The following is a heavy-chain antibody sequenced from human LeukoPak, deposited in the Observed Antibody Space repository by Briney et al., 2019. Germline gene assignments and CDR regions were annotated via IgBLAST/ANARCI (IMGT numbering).Heavy chain of an antibody. V-gene: IGHV1-2*02. Sequence: GASVKVSCKASGYTFTGYYMHWVRQAPGQGLEWMGWINPNSGGTNNAQKFQGRVTLTRDTSISTAYMELSRLRSDDTAVYYCARMVRGVITNFDYWGQGTLVTVSS. CDR2: INPNSGGT. D-gene: IGHD3-10*01. J-gene: IGHJ4*02. CDR1: GYTFTGYY. CDR3: ARMVRGVITNFDY.